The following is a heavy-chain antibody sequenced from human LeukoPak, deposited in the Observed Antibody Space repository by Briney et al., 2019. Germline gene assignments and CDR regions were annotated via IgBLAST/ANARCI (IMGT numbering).Heavy chain of an antibody. CDR1: GGSFSGYY. V-gene: IGHV4-34*01. J-gene: IGHJ5*02. Sequence: PSETLSLTCAVYGGSFSGYYWSWIRQPPGKGLEWIGEINHSGSTNYNPSLKSRVTISVDTSKNQFSLKLSSVTAADTAVYYCARKSSSWYNWFDPWGQGTLVTVSS. CDR2: INHSGST. D-gene: IGHD6-13*01. CDR3: ARKSSSWYNWFDP.